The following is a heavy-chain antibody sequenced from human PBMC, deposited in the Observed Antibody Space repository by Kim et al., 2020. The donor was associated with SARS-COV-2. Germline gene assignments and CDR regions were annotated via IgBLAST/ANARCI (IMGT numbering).Heavy chain of an antibody. CDR3: ASPRAMYLEEGMDV. CDR1: GCSISSSSYN. Sequence: SETLSLTCTVSGCSISSSSYNWGWLRQPPGKELEWIGRIYNSGGTYYNPSLKSRVTISADTSKNQSSLQLSSVTATDTAVYYCASPRAMYLEEGMDVWGQGATVTVSS. D-gene: IGHD3-3*01. J-gene: IGHJ6*02. CDR2: IYNSGGT. V-gene: IGHV4-39*01.